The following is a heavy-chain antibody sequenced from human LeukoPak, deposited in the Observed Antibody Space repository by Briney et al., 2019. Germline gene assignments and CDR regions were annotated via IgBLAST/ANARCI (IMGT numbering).Heavy chain of an antibody. J-gene: IGHJ5*02. V-gene: IGHV4-59*01. CDR1: SGSISSYY. CDR2: IYYSGST. CDR3: ARAAKTYSSSSWFDP. Sequence: SETLSLTCTVSSGSISSYYWSWIRQPPGKGLEWIGYIYYSGSTNYNPSLKSRVTISVDTSKNQFSLKLSSATAADTAVYYCARAAKTYSSSSWFDPWGQGTLVTVSS. D-gene: IGHD6-6*01.